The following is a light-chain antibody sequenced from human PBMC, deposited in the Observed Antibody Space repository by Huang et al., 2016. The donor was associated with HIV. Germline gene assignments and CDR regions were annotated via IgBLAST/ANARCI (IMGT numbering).Light chain of an antibody. CDR3: QQYSNWPPLT. CDR2: GAS. CDR1: QGVASN. Sequence: EIMMTQSPATLSVSPGERVTLSYRASQGVASNLAWYQQKPGQAPRLLIYGASTRATGIPARFSGSGSGTEFTLTISSLQPEDFGVYYCQQYSNWPPLTFGQGTRLEIK. J-gene: IGKJ5*01. V-gene: IGKV3-15*01.